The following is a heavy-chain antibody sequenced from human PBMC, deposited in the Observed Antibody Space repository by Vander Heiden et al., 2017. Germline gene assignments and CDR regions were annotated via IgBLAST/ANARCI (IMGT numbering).Heavy chain of an antibody. V-gene: IGHV3-9*01. CDR3: AKDIRTSCYGNCYGMDV. CDR1: GFTFDDYA. CDR2: ISGNSGSI. Sequence: EVQLVESGGGLVQPGRSLRLSCAASGFTFDDYAMHWVRQAPGKGLGWVSGISGNSGSIGYADSVKGRFTISRDNAKNSLYLQMNSLRAEDTALYYCAKDIRTSCYGNCYGMDVWGQGTTVTVSS. J-gene: IGHJ6*02. D-gene: IGHD2-2*01.